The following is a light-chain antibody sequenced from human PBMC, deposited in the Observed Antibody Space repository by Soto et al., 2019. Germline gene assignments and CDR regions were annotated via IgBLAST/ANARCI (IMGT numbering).Light chain of an antibody. J-gene: IGKJ3*01. CDR2: DTS. CDR3: QQRSDWPVT. Sequence: EIVLTQSPATLSLSPGEGATLSCRASQSISKYLVWYQRKPGQAPRVLIYDTSNRATGIPARFSGTGSGTDFTLTISSLEPEDFAVYYGQQRSDWPVTFGPGTKVDIK. CDR1: QSISKY. V-gene: IGKV3-11*01.